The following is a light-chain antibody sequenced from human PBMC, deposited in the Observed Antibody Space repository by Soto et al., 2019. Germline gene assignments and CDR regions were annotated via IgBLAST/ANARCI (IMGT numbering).Light chain of an antibody. CDR3: QHYNNWTRGALI. V-gene: IGKV3-15*01. J-gene: IGKJ4*01. Sequence: EIVMTQSPATLSVSPGERATLSCRASQSVSSNLAWYQQKPGQAPRLLIYGASTRATGIPARFSGSGSGTDSPLTISSLRSEVFAVYYCQHYNNWTRGALIWGGGTK. CDR1: QSVSSN. CDR2: GAS.